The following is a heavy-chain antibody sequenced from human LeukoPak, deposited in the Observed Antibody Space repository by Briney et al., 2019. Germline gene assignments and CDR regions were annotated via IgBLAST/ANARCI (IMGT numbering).Heavy chain of an antibody. CDR2: ISKAGTTI. J-gene: IGHJ4*02. D-gene: IGHD3-3*01. CDR1: GLNFSVYY. V-gene: IGHV3-11*01. Sequence: GGSLRLSCAASGLNFSVYYMTWIRQAPGNGLEAPGNGLEWLSHISKAGTTIYYADSVKGRFTISRDNARNSLYLHMNSLRADDTAVYYCVAGVALDYWGQGALVTVSS. CDR3: VAGVALDY.